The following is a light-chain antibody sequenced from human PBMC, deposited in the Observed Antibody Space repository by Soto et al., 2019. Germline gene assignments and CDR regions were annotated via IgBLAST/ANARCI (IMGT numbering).Light chain of an antibody. CDR2: GAS. V-gene: IGKV3-15*01. J-gene: IGKJ4*01. CDR3: QQYNNWVT. Sequence: EIVMTQSTATLSVSPGDRATLSCRASQSVSTNLVWYQQKPGQAPRLLIYGASTRATGIPARFSGSGSGTEFTLTINSLQSEDFAVYYCQQYNNWVTFGGGTKVDIK. CDR1: QSVSTN.